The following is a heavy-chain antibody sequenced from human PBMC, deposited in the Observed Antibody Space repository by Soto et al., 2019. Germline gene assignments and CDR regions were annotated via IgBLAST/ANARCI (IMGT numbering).Heavy chain of an antibody. CDR2: INHSGST. V-gene: IGHV4-34*01. CDR3: ARGFLHSGRYPFFPRGGMDV. J-gene: IGHJ6*02. D-gene: IGHD1-26*01. CDR1: GGSFSGYY. Sequence: QVQLQQWGAGLLKPSETLSLTCAVYGGSFSGYYWSWIRQPPGKGLEWIVEINHSGSTNYNPSLKSRVNISVDTSKNQFSLKLSSVTAADTAVYYCARGFLHSGRYPFFPRGGMDVWGQGTTVTVSS.